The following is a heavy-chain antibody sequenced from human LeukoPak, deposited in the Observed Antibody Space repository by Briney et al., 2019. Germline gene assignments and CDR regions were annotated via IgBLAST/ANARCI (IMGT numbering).Heavy chain of an antibody. J-gene: IGHJ6*03. D-gene: IGHD4-17*01. V-gene: IGHV4-34*01. CDR2: INHSGST. CDR3: ARVYRNTVTTFWRNYYYYYMDV. CDR1: GGSFSGYY. Sequence: SETLSLTCAVYGGSFSGYYWSWIRQPPGKGLEWIGEINHSGSTNYNPSLKSRVTISVDTSKNQFSLKLSSVTAADTAVYYCARVYRNTVTTFWRNYYYYYMDVWGKGTTVTVSS.